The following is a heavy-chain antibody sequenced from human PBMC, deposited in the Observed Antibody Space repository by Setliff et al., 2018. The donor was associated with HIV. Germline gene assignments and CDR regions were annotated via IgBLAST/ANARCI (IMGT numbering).Heavy chain of an antibody. V-gene: IGHV1-69*13. CDR3: ARDPRIAVARDYYYYYMDV. D-gene: IGHD6-19*01. Sequence: SVKVSCKASGGTFSSYAISWVRQAPGQGLEWMGGIIPIFGTADYAQKFQGRVTITADESASTAYMELSSLRSEDTAVYYCARDPRIAVARDYYYYYMDVWGKGTTVTVSS. CDR1: GGTFSSYA. CDR2: IIPIFGTA. J-gene: IGHJ6*03.